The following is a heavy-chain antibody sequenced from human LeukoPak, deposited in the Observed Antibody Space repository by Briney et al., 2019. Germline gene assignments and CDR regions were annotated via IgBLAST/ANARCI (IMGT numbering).Heavy chain of an antibody. CDR1: GYTFTSYG. CDR3: ARVRGPNWNDFPLEY. J-gene: IGHJ4*02. V-gene: IGHV1-18*01. CDR2: ISAYNGNT. Sequence: ASVKVSCKASGYTFTSYGISWVRQAPGQGLEWMGWISAYNGNTNYAQKLQGRVTMTTDTSTSTAYMELRSLRSDDTAVYYCARVRGPNWNDFPLEYWGQGTLVTVSS. D-gene: IGHD1-1*01.